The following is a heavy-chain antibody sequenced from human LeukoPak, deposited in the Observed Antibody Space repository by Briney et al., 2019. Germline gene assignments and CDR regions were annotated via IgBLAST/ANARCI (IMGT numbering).Heavy chain of an antibody. V-gene: IGHV3-23*01. CDR3: AKDADYVWGSYRYFDY. D-gene: IGHD3-16*02. J-gene: IGHJ4*02. CDR2: ISGAAENT. Sequence: GGSLRLSCAASGFTFSSYAMSWVRQAPGKGLEWVSVISGAAENTNYADSVRGRFTISRDNSKNTLYVQMKSLRAEDTAVYYCAKDADYVWGSYRYFDYWGQGTLVTVSS. CDR1: GFTFSSYA.